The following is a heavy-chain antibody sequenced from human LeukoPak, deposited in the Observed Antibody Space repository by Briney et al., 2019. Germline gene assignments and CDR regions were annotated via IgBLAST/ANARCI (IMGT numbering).Heavy chain of an antibody. J-gene: IGHJ4*02. CDR1: GFTFSSYS. CDR2: ISSSSSYI. D-gene: IGHD3-10*01. CDR3: AKETASDFGGAVDY. Sequence: GGSLRLSCAASGFTFSSYSMNWVRQAPGKGLEWVSSISSSSSYIYYADSVKGRFTISRDNSKNTLYLQIKSLRAEDTAVYYCAKETASDFGGAVDYWGQGTLVAVSS. V-gene: IGHV3-21*04.